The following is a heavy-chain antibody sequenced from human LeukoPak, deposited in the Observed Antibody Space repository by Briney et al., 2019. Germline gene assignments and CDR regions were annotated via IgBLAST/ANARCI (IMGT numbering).Heavy chain of an antibody. CDR2: MNPNSGNT. D-gene: IGHD3-22*01. J-gene: IGHJ4*02. CDR3: ARGRYYDSSGYHQVLPDY. V-gene: IGHV1-8*01. CDR1: GYTFTSYD. Sequence: ASVKVSCKASGYTFTSYDINWVRQATGQGLEWMRWMNPNSGNTGYAQKFQGRVTMTRNTSISTAYMELSSLRSEDTAVYYCARGRYYDSSGYHQVLPDYWGQGTLVTVSS.